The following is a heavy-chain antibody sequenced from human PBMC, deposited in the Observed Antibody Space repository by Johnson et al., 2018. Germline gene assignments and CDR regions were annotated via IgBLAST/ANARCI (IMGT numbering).Heavy chain of an antibody. CDR2: IYYSGST. V-gene: IGHV4-59*01. J-gene: IGHJ6*03. D-gene: IGHD3-16*01. CDR1: GGSISSYY. CDR3: ARGGGNYYYYYMDV. Sequence: QVQLQESGPGLVKPSETLSLTCTVSGGSISSYYWSWIRQPPGKGLEWIGYIYYSGSTNYNPSLKSRVTISVDTSKNQFSLKLSSVTAADTAVYYCARGGGNYYYYYMDVWGKGTTVTVSS.